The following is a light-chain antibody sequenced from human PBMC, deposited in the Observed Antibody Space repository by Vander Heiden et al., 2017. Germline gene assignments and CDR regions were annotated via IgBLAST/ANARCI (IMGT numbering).Light chain of an antibody. CDR1: HSISSW. Sequence: DIQMSPSSSTLSASVGGRVTITSRAGHSISSWLAWYQQKPGKAPKLLIYDASSMESGVPSRFSGSGSGTEFTLTISSLQPDDFATYYCQQYNSYSLTFGGGTKVEIK. CDR2: DAS. V-gene: IGKV1-5*01. J-gene: IGKJ4*01. CDR3: QQYNSYSLT.